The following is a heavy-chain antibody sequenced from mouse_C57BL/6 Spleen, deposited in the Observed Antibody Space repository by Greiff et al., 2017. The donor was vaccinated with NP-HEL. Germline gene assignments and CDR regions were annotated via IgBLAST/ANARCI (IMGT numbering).Heavy chain of an antibody. D-gene: IGHD1-1*01. CDR1: GYSITSGYY. V-gene: IGHV3-6*01. J-gene: IGHJ3*01. CDR3: AREGGSSPAWFAY. Sequence: EVKLMESGPGLVKPSQSLSLTCSVTGYSITSGYYWNWIRQFPGNKLEWMGYISYDGSNNYNPSLKNRISITRDTSKNQFFLKLNSVTTEDTATYYCAREGGSSPAWFAYWGQGTLVTVSA. CDR2: ISYDGSN.